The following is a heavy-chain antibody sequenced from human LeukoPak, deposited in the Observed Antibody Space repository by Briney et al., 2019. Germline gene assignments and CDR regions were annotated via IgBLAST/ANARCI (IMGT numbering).Heavy chain of an antibody. D-gene: IGHD4-17*01. Sequence: GGSLRLSCAASGFTFSSYAMHWVRQAPGKGLEWVAVISYDGSNKYYADSVKGRFTISRDNSKNTLYLQMNSLRAEDTAVYYCARVGGYGDYFYYYYYYMDVWGKGTTVTVSS. J-gene: IGHJ6*03. CDR1: GFTFSSYA. V-gene: IGHV3-30*04. CDR3: ARVGGYGDYFYYYYYYMDV. CDR2: ISYDGSNK.